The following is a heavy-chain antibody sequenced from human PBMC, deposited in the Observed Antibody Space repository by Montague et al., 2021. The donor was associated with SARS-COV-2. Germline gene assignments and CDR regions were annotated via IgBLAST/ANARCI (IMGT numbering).Heavy chain of an antibody. CDR2: IYSGGST. D-gene: IGHD6-19*01. J-gene: IGHJ3*02. Sequence: CASFSCAASGFTVSSNYMSWVRQAPGKGLEWVSVIYSGGSTYYADSAKGRFTISRDNSKNTLYLQMNSLRAEDTAVYYCARSRVSSGRGAFDIWGQGTMVIVSS. CDR3: ARSRVSSGRGAFDI. V-gene: IGHV3-53*01. CDR1: GFTVSSNY.